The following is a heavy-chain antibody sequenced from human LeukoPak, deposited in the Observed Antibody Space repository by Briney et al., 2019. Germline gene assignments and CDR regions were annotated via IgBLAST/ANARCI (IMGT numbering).Heavy chain of an antibody. V-gene: IGHV1-18*01. Sequence: ASVKVSCKASGYTFTSYGISWVRQAPGQGLEWMGWISAYNGNTNYAQKLQGRVTMTTDTSTSTAYMELRSLRSDDTAVYYCARDLTERVATTPLDYWGQGTLVTVSS. CDR3: ARDLTERVATTPLDY. D-gene: IGHD5-12*01. CDR2: ISAYNGNT. CDR1: GYTFTSYG. J-gene: IGHJ4*02.